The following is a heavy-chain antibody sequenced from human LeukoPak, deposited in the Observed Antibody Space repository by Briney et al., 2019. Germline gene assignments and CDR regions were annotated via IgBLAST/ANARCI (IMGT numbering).Heavy chain of an antibody. J-gene: IGHJ6*03. D-gene: IGHD2-2*01. Sequence: GGTLRLSCAASGFTFSSYGMSWVRQAPGKGLEWVSGINWNGGSTGYADSVKGRFTISRDNSKNTLYLQMNSLRAEDTAVYYCAKAADQYYYYYFYYMDVWGKGTTVTVSS. CDR3: AKAADQYYYYYFYYMDV. V-gene: IGHV3-20*04. CDR2: INWNGGST. CDR1: GFTFSSYG.